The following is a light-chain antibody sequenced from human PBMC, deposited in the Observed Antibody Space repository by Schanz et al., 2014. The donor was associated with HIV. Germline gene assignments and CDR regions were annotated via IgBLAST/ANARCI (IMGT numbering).Light chain of an antibody. CDR1: SSDVGGYDF. CDR2: DVT. V-gene: IGLV2-14*03. Sequence: QSALTQPASGSGSPGQSITISCTGTSSDVGGYDFVSWYQQHPGKAPKLMIYDVTNRPSGVSNRFSGSKSGNTASLTISGLQAEDEADYYCSSYGRRSKFVFGSGTKLTVL. CDR3: SSYGRRSKFV. J-gene: IGLJ1*01.